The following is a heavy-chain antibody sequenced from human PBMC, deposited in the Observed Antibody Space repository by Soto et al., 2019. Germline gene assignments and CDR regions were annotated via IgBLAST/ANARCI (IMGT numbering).Heavy chain of an antibody. CDR3: ARDFDTSREGWAYYGIDV. V-gene: IGHV3-66*01. CDR2: ISYGGTT. Sequence: EVQLVESGGGLVQPGGSLRISCAASGLSVSTNYMTWVRQAPGKGLEWVSIISYGGTTYYADSVKGRFTISRDDSKNTXXLQMDSLRAEDTAVYYCARDFDTSREGWAYYGIDVWGQGTTVTVSS. D-gene: IGHD2-2*01. J-gene: IGHJ6*02. CDR1: GLSVSTNY.